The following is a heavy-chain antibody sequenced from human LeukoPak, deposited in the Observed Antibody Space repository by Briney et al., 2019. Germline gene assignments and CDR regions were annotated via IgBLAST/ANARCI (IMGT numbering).Heavy chain of an antibody. D-gene: IGHD1-26*01. CDR1: GFTFSSYA. Sequence: GGSLRLSCAASGFTFSSYAMHWVRQAPGKGLEWVAVISYDGSSKYYADSVKGRFTISRDNSKNTLYLQMNSLRAEDTAVYYCARGSGSSRGGDYWGQGTLVTVSS. J-gene: IGHJ4*02. CDR3: ARGSGSSRGGDY. V-gene: IGHV3-30-3*01. CDR2: ISYDGSSK.